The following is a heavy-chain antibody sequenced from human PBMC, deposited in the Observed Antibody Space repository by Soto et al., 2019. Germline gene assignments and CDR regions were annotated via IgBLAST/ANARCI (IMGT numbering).Heavy chain of an antibody. J-gene: IGHJ5*02. Sequence: SGXSLRLSCAASGFTLSSYSLNWFRQAPVKGLEWVSSISSSSSYIYYADSVKGRFTISRDNAKNSLYLQMNSLRAEDTAVYYCARDVKGMRGATQFDPWGQGTLVTVSS. CDR3: ARDVKGMRGATQFDP. CDR2: ISSSSSYI. V-gene: IGHV3-21*01. D-gene: IGHD1-26*01. CDR1: GFTLSSYS.